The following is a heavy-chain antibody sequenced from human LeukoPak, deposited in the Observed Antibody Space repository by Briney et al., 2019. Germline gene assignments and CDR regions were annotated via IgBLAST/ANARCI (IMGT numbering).Heavy chain of an antibody. D-gene: IGHD2-2*01. Sequence: ASVKVSCKASGYTFTSYYMHWVRQAPGQGLEWIGIINPSGGSTSYAQKFRGRVTMTRDTSTSTVYMELSSLRSEDTAVYYCARGWGSNPGYCSSTSCYSLFDYWGQGTLVTVSS. V-gene: IGHV1-46*01. CDR2: INPSGGST. J-gene: IGHJ4*02. CDR1: GYTFTSYY. CDR3: ARGWGSNPGYCSSTSCYSLFDY.